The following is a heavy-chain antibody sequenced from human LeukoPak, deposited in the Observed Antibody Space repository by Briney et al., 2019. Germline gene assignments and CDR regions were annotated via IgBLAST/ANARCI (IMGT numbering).Heavy chain of an antibody. Sequence: SQTLSLTCTVSGGSISSGDYYWSWIRQPPGKGLEWIGYIYYSGSTNYNPSLKSRVTMSVDTSKNQFSLKLSSVTAADTAVYYCAREGSNWYYFDYWGQGTLVTVSS. CDR3: AREGSNWYYFDY. CDR2: IYYSGST. J-gene: IGHJ4*02. V-gene: IGHV4-30-4*01. CDR1: GGSISSGDYY. D-gene: IGHD1-1*01.